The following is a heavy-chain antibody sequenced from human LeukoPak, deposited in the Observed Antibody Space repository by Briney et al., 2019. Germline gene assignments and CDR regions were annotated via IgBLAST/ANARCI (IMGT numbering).Heavy chain of an antibody. CDR2: INHSGST. CDR3: ARIPWEEGY. Sequence: SETLSLTCAVYGGSFSGYYWSWIRQPPGKGLEWIGEINHSGSTNYNPSLKSRVTISVDTSKNQLSLKLSSVTAADTAVYYCARIPWEEGYWGQGTLVTVSS. V-gene: IGHV4-34*01. J-gene: IGHJ4*02. D-gene: IGHD1-26*01. CDR1: GGSFSGYY.